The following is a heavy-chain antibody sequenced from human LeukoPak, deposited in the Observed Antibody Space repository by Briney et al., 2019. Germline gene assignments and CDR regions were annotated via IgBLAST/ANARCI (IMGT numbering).Heavy chain of an antibody. Sequence: SETLSLTCTVSGGSISSYYWSWIRQPAGKGLEWIERIYSSGSTNHNPSLKSRVTMSVDTSKNQFSLKLSSVTAADTAVYYCARGQYHLLYWYFDLWGRGTLVTVSS. J-gene: IGHJ2*01. D-gene: IGHD2-2*01. CDR2: IYSSGST. V-gene: IGHV4-4*07. CDR1: GGSISSYY. CDR3: ARGQYHLLYWYFDL.